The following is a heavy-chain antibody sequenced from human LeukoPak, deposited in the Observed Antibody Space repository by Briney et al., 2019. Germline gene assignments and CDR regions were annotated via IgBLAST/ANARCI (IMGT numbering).Heavy chain of an antibody. CDR1: GFTFSSYS. Sequence: GGSLRLSCAASGFTFSSYSMSWVRQPPGKGLEWVSAISDSGGSTYYADSVKGRFTIPRDNSKNALYLQMNSLRAEDTALYYCARARGYSYPYFDYWGQGTLVTVSS. CDR2: ISDSGGST. J-gene: IGHJ4*02. V-gene: IGHV3-23*01. CDR3: ARARGYSYPYFDY. D-gene: IGHD5-18*01.